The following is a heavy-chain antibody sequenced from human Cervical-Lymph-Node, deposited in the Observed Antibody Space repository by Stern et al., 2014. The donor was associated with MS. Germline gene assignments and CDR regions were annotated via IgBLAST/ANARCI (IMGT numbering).Heavy chain of an antibody. D-gene: IGHD1-1*01. CDR1: GYTFTNNW. Sequence: VQLVQSGAEVKKPGESLKISCKGSGYTFTNNWIAWVRQMPGKGLEWMGIIYPDDSDIRYSPSLQGQVNISADKSTRTAYLQCCSLKPAASAVYFCASPPPRRKWDDPNYGMDVWGQGTTVTVSS. CDR2: IYPDDSDI. CDR3: ASPPPRRKWDDPNYGMDV. V-gene: IGHV5-51*03. J-gene: IGHJ6*02.